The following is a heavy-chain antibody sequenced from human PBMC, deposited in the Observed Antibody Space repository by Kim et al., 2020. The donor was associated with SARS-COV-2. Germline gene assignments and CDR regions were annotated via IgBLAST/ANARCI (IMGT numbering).Heavy chain of an antibody. CDR2: IYTSGST. CDR3: AREPDYGSTHDAFDI. J-gene: IGHJ3*02. Sequence: SETLSLTCTVSGGSISSYYWSWIRQPAGKGLEWIGRIYTSGSTNYNPSLKSRVTMSVDTSKNQFSLKLSSVTAADTAVYYCAREPDYGSTHDAFDIWGQGTMVTVSS. CDR1: GGSISSYY. D-gene: IGHD3-10*01. V-gene: IGHV4-4*07.